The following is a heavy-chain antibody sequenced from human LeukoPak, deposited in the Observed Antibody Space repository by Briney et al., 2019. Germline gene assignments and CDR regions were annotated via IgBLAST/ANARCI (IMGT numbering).Heavy chain of an antibody. D-gene: IGHD5-12*01. J-gene: IGHJ4*02. V-gene: IGHV4-39*07. CDR2: IYYSGST. CDR3: ARSSRGNVDY. CDR1: GGSITNDGFY. Sequence: SETLSLTCTVSGGSITNDGFYWGCIRQPPGKGLEWVGSIYYSGSTYYNPSLKSRVSMSVDTSKHQFSLHLSSLTAAETAVYFCARSSRGNVDYWGQGTLVTVSP.